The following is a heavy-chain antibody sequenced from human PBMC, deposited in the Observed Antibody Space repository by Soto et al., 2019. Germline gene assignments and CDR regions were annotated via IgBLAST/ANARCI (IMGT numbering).Heavy chain of an antibody. Sequence: SETLSLTCAVYGGSFSGYYWSWIRQPPGKGLEWIGEINHSGSTNSNPSLNNRVTMSVDTSRNQFSLRLNSVTAADTAVYYCARHIKLREFDYWGQGALVTVSS. CDR1: GGSFSGYY. D-gene: IGHD2-21*01. CDR2: INHSGST. V-gene: IGHV4-34*01. CDR3: ARHIKLREFDY. J-gene: IGHJ4*02.